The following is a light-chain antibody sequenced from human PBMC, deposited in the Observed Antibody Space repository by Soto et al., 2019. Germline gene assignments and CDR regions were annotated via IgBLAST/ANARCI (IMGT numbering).Light chain of an antibody. Sequence: EIVMTKSPATLSVSPGERATLSCRASQSVGIKVTWYQQKPGQAPRLLMSGPSTRATGIPARFSGSGSGTEFTLTISSLQSEDFAIYYCQQYHSGSPITFGQGTRLEIK. CDR2: GPS. J-gene: IGKJ5*01. CDR1: QSVGIK. CDR3: QQYHSGSPIT. V-gene: IGKV3-15*01.